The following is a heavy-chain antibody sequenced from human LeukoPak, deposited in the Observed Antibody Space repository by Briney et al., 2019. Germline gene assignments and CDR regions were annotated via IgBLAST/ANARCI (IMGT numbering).Heavy chain of an antibody. CDR2: IIPIFGTA. Sequence: SVKVSCKASGGTFSSYAISWVRQAPGQGLEWMGGIIPIFGTANYAQKFQGRVTITADESTSTAYMELSSLRSEDAAVYYCARVGCSGGSCYSNWFDPWGQGTLVTVSS. D-gene: IGHD2-15*01. CDR1: GGTFSSYA. CDR3: ARVGCSGGSCYSNWFDP. J-gene: IGHJ5*02. V-gene: IGHV1-69*13.